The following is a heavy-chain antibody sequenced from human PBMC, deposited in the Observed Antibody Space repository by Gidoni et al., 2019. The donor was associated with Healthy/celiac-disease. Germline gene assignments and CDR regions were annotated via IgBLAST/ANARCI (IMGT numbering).Heavy chain of an antibody. CDR3: ARDRQKTVGAIDY. V-gene: IGHV3-48*03. CDR2: ISSSGSTI. J-gene: IGHJ4*02. Sequence: EVQLVESGGGLVQTGGSLSLSCAAAGVTFSSYELNWVRQAPGKGLEWVSYISSSGSTIYYADSVKGRFTISRDNAKNSLYLQMNSLRAEDTAVYYCARDRQKTVGAIDYWGQGTLVTVSS. CDR1: GVTFSSYE. D-gene: IGHD3-16*01.